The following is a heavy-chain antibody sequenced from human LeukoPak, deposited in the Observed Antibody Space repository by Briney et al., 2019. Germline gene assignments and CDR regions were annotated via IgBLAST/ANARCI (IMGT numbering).Heavy chain of an antibody. CDR1: GFTFSSYS. V-gene: IGHV3-48*01. CDR3: ARVLSGRGSLYYYYYYMDV. D-gene: IGHD3-10*01. Sequence: GGSLRLSCAASGFTFSSYSMNWVRQAPGKGLEWVSYISSSSSTIYYADSVKGRFTISRDNAKNSLYLQMNSLRAEDTAVYYCARVLSGRGSLYYYYYYMDVWGKGTTVTISS. J-gene: IGHJ6*03. CDR2: ISSSSSTI.